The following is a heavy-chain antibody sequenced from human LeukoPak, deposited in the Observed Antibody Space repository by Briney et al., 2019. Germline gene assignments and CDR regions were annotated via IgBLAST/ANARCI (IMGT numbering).Heavy chain of an antibody. Sequence: SETLSLTCTVSGGPISSSSYYWGWIRQPPGKGLEWIGSIYYSGSTYYNPSLKSRVTISVDTSKNQFSLKLSSVTAADTAVYYCARLIYYYGSGSYFPVFDPWGQGTLVTVSS. CDR1: GGPISSSSYY. CDR3: ARLIYYYGSGSYFPVFDP. J-gene: IGHJ5*02. D-gene: IGHD3-10*01. V-gene: IGHV4-39*01. CDR2: IYYSGST.